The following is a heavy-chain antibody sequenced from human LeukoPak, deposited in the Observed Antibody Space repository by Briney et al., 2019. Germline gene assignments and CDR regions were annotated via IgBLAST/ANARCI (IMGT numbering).Heavy chain of an antibody. V-gene: IGHV3-20*04. CDR2: INWNGGSI. CDR1: GFIFDDYG. CDR3: ARATAMVTIAY. Sequence: PGGSLRLSCAASGFIFDDYGMSWVRQAPGKGLEWVSDINWNGGSINYADSVKGRFTISRDNAKNSLYLQMNSLRAEDTALYYCARATAMVTIAYWGQGTLVTVSS. J-gene: IGHJ4*02. D-gene: IGHD5-18*01.